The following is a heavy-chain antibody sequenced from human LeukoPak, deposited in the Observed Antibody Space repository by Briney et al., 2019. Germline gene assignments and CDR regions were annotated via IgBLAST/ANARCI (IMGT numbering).Heavy chain of an antibody. V-gene: IGHV4-34*01. CDR3: ARGVNWNYRIFDY. CDR2: INHSGST. J-gene: IGHJ4*02. D-gene: IGHD1-7*01. CDR1: GGSFSGYY. Sequence: PSETQSLTCAVYGGSFSGYYWSWIRQPPGKGLEWIGEINHSGSTNYNPSLKSRVTISVDTSKNQFSLKLSSVTAADTAVYYCARGVNWNYRIFDYWGQGTLVTVSS.